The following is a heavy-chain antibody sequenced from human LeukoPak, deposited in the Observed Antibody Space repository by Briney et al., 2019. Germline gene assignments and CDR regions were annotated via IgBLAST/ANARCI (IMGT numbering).Heavy chain of an antibody. CDR1: GFXFSIYA. Sequence: GGSLRLSCAASGFXFSIYAINWVRQAPGKGLEWVSAISGSGDATYYADSVKGRFTISRDNSKNTLYLQMNSLRAEDTAVYYCAKDSRPYRYFDYWGQGTLVTVSS. J-gene: IGHJ4*02. V-gene: IGHV3-23*01. CDR3: AKDSRPYRYFDY. D-gene: IGHD3-16*02. CDR2: ISGSGDAT.